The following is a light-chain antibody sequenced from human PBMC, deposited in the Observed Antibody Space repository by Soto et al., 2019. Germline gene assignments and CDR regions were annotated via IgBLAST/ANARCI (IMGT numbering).Light chain of an antibody. CDR3: QQYNNWPPT. Sequence: EFVLTQSPCTLSLSPGERATLSCRASQSVSSNLAWYQQKPGQAPRLLIYGASTRATGIPARFSGSGSGTEFTLTISSLQSEDFAVYYCQQYNNWPPTFGQGTKVDIK. CDR2: GAS. J-gene: IGKJ1*01. CDR1: QSVSSN. V-gene: IGKV3-15*01.